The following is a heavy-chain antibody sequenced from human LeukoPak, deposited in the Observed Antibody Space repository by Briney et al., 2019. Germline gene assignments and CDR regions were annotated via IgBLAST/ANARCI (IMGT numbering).Heavy chain of an antibody. CDR2: ISSSGSTI. J-gene: IGHJ4*02. Sequence: GGSLRLSCAASGFTFSDYYMSWIRQAPGKGLEWVSYISSSGSTIYYADSVKGRFTISRDNSKNMLFLQMNSLRPEDTAVYYCAKPGVGTASAVGFDNWGQGTLVTVSS. V-gene: IGHV3-11*04. CDR3: AKPGVGTASAVGFDN. CDR1: GFTFSDYY. D-gene: IGHD1-1*01.